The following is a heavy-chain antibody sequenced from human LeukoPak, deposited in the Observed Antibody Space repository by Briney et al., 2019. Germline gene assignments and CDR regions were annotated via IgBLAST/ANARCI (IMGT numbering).Heavy chain of an antibody. J-gene: IGHJ5*02. V-gene: IGHV4-38-2*02. CDR3: ARGSVYCTNGVCYTGGKYNWFDP. CDR2: IYHSGST. Sequence: SETLSLTCTVSGYSISSGYYWGWIRQPPGKGLEWIGSIYHSGSTYYNPSLKSRVTISVDTSKNQFSLKLSSVTAADTAVYYCARGSVYCTNGVCYTGGKYNWFDPWGREPWSPSPQ. CDR1: GYSISSGYY. D-gene: IGHD2-8*01.